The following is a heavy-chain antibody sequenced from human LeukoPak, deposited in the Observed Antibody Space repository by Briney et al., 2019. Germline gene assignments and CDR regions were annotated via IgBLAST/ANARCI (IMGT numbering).Heavy chain of an antibody. Sequence: GASVKVSCKASGGTFSSYAISWVRQAPGQGLEWMGGIIPIFGTANYAQKFQGRVTITADESTSTAYMEPSSLRSEDTAVYYCASPSSTSSGLAFDIWGQGTMVTVSS. CDR2: IIPIFGTA. D-gene: IGHD2-2*01. CDR1: GGTFSSYA. J-gene: IGHJ3*02. CDR3: ASPSSTSSGLAFDI. V-gene: IGHV1-69*01.